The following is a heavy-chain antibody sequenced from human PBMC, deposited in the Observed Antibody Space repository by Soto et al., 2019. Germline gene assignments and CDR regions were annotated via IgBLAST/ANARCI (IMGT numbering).Heavy chain of an antibody. CDR3: ANTITVPPSDDSRGRGALIDH. Sequence: QVHLVESGGGVVQPGGSLRLSCAASGFTFSVFGMHWVRQAPGKGPEWVAVISHDGNSKHYADSVKGRFSISRDNARNTVALLMDSLRPEDTGLSYCANTITVPPSDDSRGRGALIDHWGQGTLVTVSS. CDR2: ISHDGNSK. CDR1: GFTFSVFG. V-gene: IGHV3-30*18. J-gene: IGHJ4*02. D-gene: IGHD6-19*01.